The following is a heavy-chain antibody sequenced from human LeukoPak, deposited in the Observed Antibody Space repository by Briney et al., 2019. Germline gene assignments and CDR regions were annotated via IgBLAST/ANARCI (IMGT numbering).Heavy chain of an antibody. CDR2: ISYDGSNK. D-gene: IGHD6-13*01. CDR3: ARDQYSSSWSYRDAFDI. Sequence: GGSLRLSCAASGFTFSSYVMHWVRQAPGKGLEWVAVISYDGSNKYYADSVKGRFTISRDNSKNTLYLQMNSLRAEDTAVYYCARDQYSSSWSYRDAFDIWGQGTMVTVSS. V-gene: IGHV3-30*04. J-gene: IGHJ3*02. CDR1: GFTFSSYV.